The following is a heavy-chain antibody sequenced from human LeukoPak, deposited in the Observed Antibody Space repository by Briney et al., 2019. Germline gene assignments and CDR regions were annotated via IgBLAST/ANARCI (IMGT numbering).Heavy chain of an antibody. J-gene: IGHJ4*02. CDR1: GFTFSSYS. Sequence: PGGSLRLSCAASGFTFSSYSMNWVRQAPGKGLEWVSYISSSSTIYYADSVKGRFTISRDNAKNSLYLQMNSLRAEDTAVYYCARGVWQVLDYWGQGTLVTVSS. CDR3: ARGVWQVLDY. V-gene: IGHV3-48*01. D-gene: IGHD6-13*01. CDR2: ISSSSTI.